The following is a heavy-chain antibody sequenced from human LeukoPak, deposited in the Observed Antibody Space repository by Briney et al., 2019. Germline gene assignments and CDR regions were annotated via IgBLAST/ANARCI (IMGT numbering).Heavy chain of an antibody. V-gene: IGHV3-48*01. CDR3: ARAGLGYSSSWYLDY. J-gene: IGHJ4*02. CDR2: IDSSSSTI. Sequence: GGSLRLSCAASGFTFSSYSINWVRQAPGKGLEWVSYIDSSSSTIYYADSVKGRFTVSRDNAKNSLYLQMNSLRAEDTAVYYCARAGLGYSSSWYLDYWGQGTLVTVSS. CDR1: GFTFSSYS. D-gene: IGHD6-13*01.